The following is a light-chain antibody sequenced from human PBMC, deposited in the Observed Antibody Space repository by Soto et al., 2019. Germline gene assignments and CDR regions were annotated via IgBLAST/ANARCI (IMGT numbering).Light chain of an antibody. V-gene: IGLV7-46*01. CDR1: TGTVTSLHD. Sequence: QAVVTQEPSLTGSPGGTVTLTCGSSTGTVTSLHDAYWFQQKPGQAPRTLIYDTTTKHSWTHARFSGSLLGGKAALTLSGAQHEDESEYYGLLTYGDTRVFGGGTKLTVL. CDR2: DTT. J-gene: IGLJ2*01. CDR3: LLTYGDTRV.